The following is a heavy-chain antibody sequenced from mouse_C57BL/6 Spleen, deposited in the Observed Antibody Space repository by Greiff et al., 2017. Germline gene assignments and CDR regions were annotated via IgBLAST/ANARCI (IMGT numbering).Heavy chain of an antibody. CDR3: ARAGGIRFYYFDY. CDR2: INYDGSST. J-gene: IGHJ2*01. CDR1: GFTFSDYY. D-gene: IGHD1-1*01. Sequence: EVMLVESEGGLVQPGSSMKLSCTASGFTFSDYYMAWVRQVPEKGLEWVANINYDGSSTYYLDSLKSRFIISRDNAKNILYLQMSSLKSEDTATYYCARAGGIRFYYFDYWGQGTTLTVSS. V-gene: IGHV5-16*01.